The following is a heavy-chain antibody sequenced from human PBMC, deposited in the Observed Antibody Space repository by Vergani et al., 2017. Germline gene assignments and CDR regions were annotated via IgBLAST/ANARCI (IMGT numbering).Heavy chain of an antibody. CDR3: TTKSCGTPGCQIGYFRE. CDR2: ISYDGTQK. J-gene: IGHJ1*01. Sequence: QVHLVESGGGVVQPGRSLRLSCVVSGFTSSYYGMHWVRQAPGKGLEWVAVISYDGTQKYYADSVKGRFTSSRDNSKSTPYLQMNNLRTEDTDVYYCTTKSCGTPGCQIGYFREWGQGTLVTVSS. V-gene: IGHV3-30*03. D-gene: IGHD1-1*01. CDR1: GFTSSYYG.